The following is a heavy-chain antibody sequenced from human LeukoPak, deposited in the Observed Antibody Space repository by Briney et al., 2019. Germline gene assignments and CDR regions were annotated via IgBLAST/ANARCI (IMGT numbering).Heavy chain of an antibody. D-gene: IGHD1-26*01. Sequence: SETLSLTCTVSGGSISSYYWSWIRQPPGKGLEWIGYIHYSGSTNYNPSLKSRVTISVDTSKNQFSLKLSSVTAADTAVYYCARIKWELPGGFDYWGQGTLVTVSS. CDR3: ARIKWELPGGFDY. V-gene: IGHV4-59*08. CDR2: IHYSGST. J-gene: IGHJ4*02. CDR1: GGSISSYY.